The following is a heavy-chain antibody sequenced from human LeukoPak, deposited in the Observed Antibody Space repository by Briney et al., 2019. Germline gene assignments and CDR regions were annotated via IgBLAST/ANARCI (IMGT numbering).Heavy chain of an antibody. D-gene: IGHD1-1*01. CDR1: GFTFSSYS. CDR3: AQTGTRGSATFDY. V-gene: IGHV3-21*01. Sequence: GGSLRLSCAASGFTFSSYSMNWVRQAPGKGLEWVSSISSSSSYIYYADSVKGRFTISRDNAKNSLYLQMNSLRAEDTAVYYCAQTGTRGSATFDYWGQGTLVTVSS. J-gene: IGHJ4*02. CDR2: ISSSSSYI.